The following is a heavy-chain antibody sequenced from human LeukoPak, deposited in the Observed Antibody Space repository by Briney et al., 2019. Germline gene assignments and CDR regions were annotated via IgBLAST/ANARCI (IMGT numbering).Heavy chain of an antibody. V-gene: IGHV4-59*01. CDR1: GGSFSGFY. Sequence: SETLSLTCAVYGGSFSGFYWSWIRQPPGKGLEWVGFIYYSGSTNYNPSLKSRVTISVDTSKNQFSLKLSSVTAADTAVYYCARFTYYDFSYFDYWGQGTLVTVSS. D-gene: IGHD3-3*01. CDR3: ARFTYYDFSYFDY. J-gene: IGHJ4*02. CDR2: IYYSGST.